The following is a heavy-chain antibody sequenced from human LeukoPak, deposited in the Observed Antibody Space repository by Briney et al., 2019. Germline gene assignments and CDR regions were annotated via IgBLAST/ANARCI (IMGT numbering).Heavy chain of an antibody. D-gene: IGHD3-10*01. Sequence: GESLQISCKGSGYSFTTYWIGWVRQLPGKGLEWMGIIYPRDSDTRYSPSFQGHVTISADKSISTAYLQWSSLKASDTAMYYCGRLNYYGSGTAYFDYWGQGTLVTVSS. CDR1: GYSFTTYW. CDR2: IYPRDSDT. V-gene: IGHV5-51*01. J-gene: IGHJ4*02. CDR3: GRLNYYGSGTAYFDY.